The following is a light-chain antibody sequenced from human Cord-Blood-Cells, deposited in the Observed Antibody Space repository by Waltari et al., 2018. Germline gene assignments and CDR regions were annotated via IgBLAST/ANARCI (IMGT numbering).Light chain of an antibody. CDR3: QQYGSSPKT. Sequence: EIVLTQSPGTRSWSPGERATPSFSASQSVSSSYLAWYQQKPGQAHRLLIYGASRRATGIPDRFSGSGSGTDFTLTISRLEPEDFAVYYCQQYGSSPKTFGQGTKVEIK. J-gene: IGKJ1*01. CDR2: GAS. V-gene: IGKV3-20*01. CDR1: QSVSSSY.